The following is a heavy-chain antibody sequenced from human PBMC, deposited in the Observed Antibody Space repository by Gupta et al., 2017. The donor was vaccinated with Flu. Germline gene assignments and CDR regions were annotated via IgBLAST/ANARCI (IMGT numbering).Heavy chain of an antibody. Sequence: EVKKPGSSVTVSCKASGGTFNSNAISWVRQAPGQGLEWMGGIIPIFGTAKYAQKFQGRVTITADKSTTTAYMEMSGLISEDTAVYYCARPGGFTGYHLYFDSWGQGTLVTVSS. CDR2: IIPIFGTA. CDR1: GGTFNSNA. CDR3: ARPGGFTGYHLYFDS. J-gene: IGHJ4*02. D-gene: IGHD5-12*01. V-gene: IGHV1-69*06.